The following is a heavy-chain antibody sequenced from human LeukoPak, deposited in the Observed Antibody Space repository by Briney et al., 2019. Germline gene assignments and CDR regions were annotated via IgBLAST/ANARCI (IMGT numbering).Heavy chain of an antibody. D-gene: IGHD1-26*01. Sequence: GGSLRLSCAASGFTFSYYGMHWARQAPGKGLEWVAAASSYESDKYYVDSVKGRFTISRDNSKNTFYLQLNSLRAEHTAVYYCAKGEPRGGCYYHYLDVWGKGTTVTVSS. J-gene: IGHJ6*03. CDR1: GFTFSYYG. CDR2: ASSYESDK. CDR3: AKGEPRGGCYYHYLDV. V-gene: IGHV3-30*18.